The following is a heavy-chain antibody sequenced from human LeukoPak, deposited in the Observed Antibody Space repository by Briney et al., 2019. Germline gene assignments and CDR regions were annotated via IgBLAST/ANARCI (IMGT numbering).Heavy chain of an antibody. J-gene: IGHJ3*02. V-gene: IGHV4-61*08. Sequence: SETLSLTCTVSGGSISSGDYYWSWIRQPPGKGLEWIGYIYYSGSTNYNPSLKSRVTISVDASRNQFSLNLSSVTAADTAVYYCARDRTPESRDAFDIWGQGTMVTVSS. D-gene: IGHD1-14*01. CDR1: GGSISSGDYY. CDR3: ARDRTPESRDAFDI. CDR2: IYYSGST.